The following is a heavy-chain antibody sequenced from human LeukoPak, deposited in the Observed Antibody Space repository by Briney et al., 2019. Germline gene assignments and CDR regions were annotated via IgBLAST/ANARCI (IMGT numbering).Heavy chain of an antibody. D-gene: IGHD6-6*01. J-gene: IGHJ6*03. CDR3: ARRSSSSAGYYYYYYYMDV. CDR2: IYHSGST. CDR1: DYSISSGYY. V-gene: IGHV4-38-2*01. Sequence: SETLSLTCAVSDYSISSGYYWGWIRQPPGKGLEWIGSIYHSGSTYYNPSLKSRVTISVDTSKNQFSLKLSSVTAADTAVYYCARRSSSSAGYYYYYYYMDVWGKGTTVTVSS.